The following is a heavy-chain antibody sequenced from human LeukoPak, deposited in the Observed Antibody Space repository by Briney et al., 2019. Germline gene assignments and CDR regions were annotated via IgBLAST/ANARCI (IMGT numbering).Heavy chain of an antibody. V-gene: IGHV3-21*01. CDR2: TSSSYI. Sequence: TSSSYIYYADSVKGRFTISRDKSKNTLYLQMNSLRAEDTAVYYCARDSGYDSSGFDYWGQGTLVTVSS. CDR3: ARDSGYDSSGFDY. J-gene: IGHJ4*02. D-gene: IGHD3-22*01.